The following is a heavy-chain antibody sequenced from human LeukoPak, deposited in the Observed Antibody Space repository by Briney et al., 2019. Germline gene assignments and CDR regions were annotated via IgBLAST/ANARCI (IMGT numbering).Heavy chain of an antibody. D-gene: IGHD3-22*01. Sequence: GSLRLSCAASGFTFSDYYMSWIRQAPGKGLEWVAVVSYDGTNKYYADSVKGRFTISRDNSKNTLYLQMNSLRAEDTAVYYCAREACPYRLCYYDSSGYSLNYYFDYWGQGTLVTVSS. J-gene: IGHJ4*02. V-gene: IGHV3-30-3*01. CDR3: AREACPYRLCYYDSSGYSLNYYFDY. CDR1: GFTFSDYY. CDR2: VSYDGTNK.